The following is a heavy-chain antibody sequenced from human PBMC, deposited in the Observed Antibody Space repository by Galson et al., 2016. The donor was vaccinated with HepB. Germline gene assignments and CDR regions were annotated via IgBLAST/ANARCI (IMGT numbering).Heavy chain of an antibody. CDR3: SPVYGP. D-gene: IGHD4-17*01. J-gene: IGHJ5*02. Sequence: SLRLSCAASGFHFSDNRMSWVRQAPGKGLEWVANISIDGSGKYYVDSVKGRFTISRDNAKDSLYLQMNRLRPEDTAIYYCSPVYGPWGQGTLVTVSS. V-gene: IGHV3-7*03. CDR1: GFHFSDNR. CDR2: ISIDGSGK.